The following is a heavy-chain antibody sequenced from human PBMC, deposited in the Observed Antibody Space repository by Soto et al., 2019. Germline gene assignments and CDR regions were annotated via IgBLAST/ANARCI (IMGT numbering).Heavy chain of an antibody. V-gene: IGHV1-18*01. CDR3: ARAAGGYCRSTSCPIDY. Sequence: VSVKVACKASGYTFTSYRISRVLQPTGQGLEWMGWISAYNGNTNYAQKLQGRVTMTTDTSTSTAYMELRSLRSDDTAVYYCARAAGGYCRSTSCPIDYWGQGTLVTVSS. J-gene: IGHJ4*02. D-gene: IGHD2-2*01. CDR2: ISAYNGNT. CDR1: GYTFTSYR.